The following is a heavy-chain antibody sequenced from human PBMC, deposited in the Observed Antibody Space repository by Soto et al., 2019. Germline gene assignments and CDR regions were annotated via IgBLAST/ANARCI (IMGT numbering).Heavy chain of an antibody. D-gene: IGHD3-3*01. CDR3: ATGAYYDFWSRYYTGYYGMDV. CDR2: FDPEDGET. V-gene: IGHV1-24*01. Sequence: ASVKVTCKVPGYTITELSMYWVQQAPGKGLEWMGGFDPEDGETIYAQKFQGRVTMTEDTCTDTAYMEPSSLRSEDTAVYYYATGAYYDFWSRYYTGYYGMDVWGQGTTVTVSS. J-gene: IGHJ6*02. CDR1: GYTITELS.